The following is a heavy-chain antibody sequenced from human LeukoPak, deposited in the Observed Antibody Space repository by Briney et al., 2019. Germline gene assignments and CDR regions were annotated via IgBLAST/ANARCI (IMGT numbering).Heavy chain of an antibody. Sequence: SETLSLTCAVYGGSFSGYYWSWIRQPPGKGLEWIGEINHSGSTNYNPSLKGRVTISVDTSKNQFSLKLSSVTAADTAVYYCATGRIFGVVTQYYFDYWGQGTLVTVSS. V-gene: IGHV4-34*01. CDR3: ATGRIFGVVTQYYFDY. J-gene: IGHJ4*02. CDR2: INHSGST. D-gene: IGHD3-3*01. CDR1: GGSFSGYY.